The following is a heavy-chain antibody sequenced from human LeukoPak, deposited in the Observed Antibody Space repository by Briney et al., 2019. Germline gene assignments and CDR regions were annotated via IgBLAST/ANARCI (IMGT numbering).Heavy chain of an antibody. CDR2: IYTSGST. CDR3: ARDRPRYSYGLGEDAFDI. V-gene: IGHV4-61*02. J-gene: IGHJ3*02. D-gene: IGHD5-18*01. Sequence: SQTLSLTCTVSGGSFSSGSYYWSWLRQPAGKGLEWIGRIYTSGSTNYNPSLKSRVTISVETSKNQFSLKLSSVTAADTAVYYCARDRPRYSYGLGEDAFDIWGQGTMVTVSS. CDR1: GGSFSSGSYY.